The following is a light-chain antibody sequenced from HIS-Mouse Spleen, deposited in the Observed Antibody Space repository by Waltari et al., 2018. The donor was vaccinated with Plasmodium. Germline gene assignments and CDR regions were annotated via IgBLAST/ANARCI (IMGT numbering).Light chain of an antibody. V-gene: IGKV3-15*01. Sequence: EIVLTQSPATLSVSPGERAPPSCRASQSVSSNLAWYQQKPDQAPRLLIYGASTRATGIPARCSGSGSGTEFTLTISSLQSEDFAVYCCQQYNNWSFTFGPGTKVDIK. CDR3: QQYNNWSFT. CDR1: QSVSSN. J-gene: IGKJ3*01. CDR2: GAS.